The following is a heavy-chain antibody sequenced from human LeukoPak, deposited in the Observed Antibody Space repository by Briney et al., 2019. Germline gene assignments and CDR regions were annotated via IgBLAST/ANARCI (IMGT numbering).Heavy chain of an antibody. CDR3: ARGDGYNYFDY. CDR1: GRTFTSYA. V-gene: IGHV1-69*05. D-gene: IGHD5-24*01. Sequence: SVKVSCKASGRTFTSYAISWVRQAPGQGLEWMGRIIPIFGTANYAQKFQGRVTITTDESTSTAYMGLSSLRSEDTAVYYCARGDGYNYFDYWGQGTLVTVSS. CDR2: IIPIFGTA. J-gene: IGHJ4*02.